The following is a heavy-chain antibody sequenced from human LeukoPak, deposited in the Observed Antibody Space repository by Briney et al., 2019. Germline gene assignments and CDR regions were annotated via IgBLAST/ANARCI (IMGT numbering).Heavy chain of an antibody. CDR1: GYTFTSYY. Sequence: ASVTVSCKASGYTFTSYYMHWVRQAPGQGLEWMGIINPSGGSTSYAQKFQGRVTMTRDTSTSTVYMEPSSLRSEDTAVYYCAREGYCSGGSCYYFDYWGQGTLVTVSS. D-gene: IGHD2-15*01. CDR3: AREGYCSGGSCYYFDY. CDR2: INPSGGST. V-gene: IGHV1-46*01. J-gene: IGHJ4*02.